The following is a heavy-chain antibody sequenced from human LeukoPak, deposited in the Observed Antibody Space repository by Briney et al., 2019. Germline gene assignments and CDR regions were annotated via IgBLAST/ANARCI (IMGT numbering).Heavy chain of an antibody. D-gene: IGHD3-22*01. J-gene: IGHJ4*02. Sequence: PGGSLRLSCAASGFTFSNAWMSWVRQAPGKGLEWVGGIKSKTDGRTTDYAAPVKGRITISRNDSKNTLYLQMTTLKTEDKAVYYCARYHYDSSGYYSWGQGTLVTVSS. V-gene: IGHV3-15*01. CDR1: GFTFSNAW. CDR2: IKSKTDGRTT. CDR3: ARYHYDSSGYYS.